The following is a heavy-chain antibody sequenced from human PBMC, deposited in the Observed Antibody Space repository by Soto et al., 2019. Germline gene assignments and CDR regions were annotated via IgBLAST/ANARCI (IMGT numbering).Heavy chain of an antibody. Sequence: GGSLRLSCAASGFTVSSNYMSWVRLAPGKGLEWVSVIYSGGSTYYADSVKGRFTISRHNSKNTLYLQMNSLRAEDTAVYYCARVQTHWNDALARGLDVWGKGTTVTVSS. J-gene: IGHJ6*04. V-gene: IGHV3-53*04. D-gene: IGHD1-1*01. CDR2: IYSGGST. CDR1: GFTVSSNY. CDR3: ARVQTHWNDALARGLDV.